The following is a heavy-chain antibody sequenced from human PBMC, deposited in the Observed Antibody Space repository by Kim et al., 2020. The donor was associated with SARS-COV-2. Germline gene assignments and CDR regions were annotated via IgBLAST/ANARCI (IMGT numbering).Heavy chain of an antibody. J-gene: IGHJ4*02. V-gene: IGHV3-11*05. Sequence: GGSLRLSCAASGFTFSDYYMSWIRQAPGKGLEWVSYISSSSSYTNYADSVKGRFTISRDNAKNSLYLQINSLRAEDTAVYYCAREDSYGFDYWGQGTLVTVSS. D-gene: IGHD5-18*01. CDR2: ISSSSSYT. CDR1: GFTFSDYY. CDR3: AREDSYGFDY.